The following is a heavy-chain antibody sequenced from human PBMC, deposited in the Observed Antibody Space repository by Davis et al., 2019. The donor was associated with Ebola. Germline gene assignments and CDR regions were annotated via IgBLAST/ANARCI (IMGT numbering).Heavy chain of an antibody. CDR1: GGSVSSSSYY. Sequence: SETLSLTCTVSGGSVSSSSYYWGWIRQPPGKGLEWIGSIYYSGSTFYNPSLKSRVTISLDTSKNQFSLKLNSVTAADTAVYYCARQGTEEVNFWGQGTMVTVSS. D-gene: IGHD2-8*02. J-gene: IGHJ3*01. V-gene: IGHV4-39*01. CDR2: IYYSGST. CDR3: ARQGTEEVNF.